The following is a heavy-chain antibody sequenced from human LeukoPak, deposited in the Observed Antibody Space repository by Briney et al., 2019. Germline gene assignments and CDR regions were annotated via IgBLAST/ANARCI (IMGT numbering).Heavy chain of an antibody. Sequence: PSETLSLTCTVSAGSISSYYWTWIRQPAGKGLEWIGQIYSSGSTIYNPSLRSRVTLSVDTSKNQFSLKLTSVTAADTAVYYCARVRGSYYVDYWGQGTLVTVSS. V-gene: IGHV4-4*07. CDR2: IYSSGST. CDR1: AGSISSYY. D-gene: IGHD1-26*01. J-gene: IGHJ4*02. CDR3: ARVRGSYYVDY.